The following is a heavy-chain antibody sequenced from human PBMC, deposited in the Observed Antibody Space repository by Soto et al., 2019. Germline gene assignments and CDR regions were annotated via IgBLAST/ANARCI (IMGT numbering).Heavy chain of an antibody. CDR2: IIPIFGTA. CDR1: GGTFSSYA. CDR3: ASGYCISTSCPYGMDV. Sequence: QVQLVQSGAEVKKPGSSVKVSCKASGGTFSSYAISWVRQAPGQGLEWMGGIIPIFGTANYAQKFQGRVTITADESMSTAYMELSSLRSEDTAVYYCASGYCISTSCPYGMDVWGQVTTVTVSS. J-gene: IGHJ6*02. D-gene: IGHD2-2*01. V-gene: IGHV1-69*12.